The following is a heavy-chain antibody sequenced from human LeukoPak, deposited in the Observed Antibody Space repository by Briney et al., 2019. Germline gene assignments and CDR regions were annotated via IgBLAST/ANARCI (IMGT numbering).Heavy chain of an antibody. J-gene: IGHJ4*02. CDR2: INNDGTTT. CDR3: AKEYTGTFSPFPSYFDN. CDR1: GFSFSDNW. Sequence: GGSLRLSCAASGFSFSDNWVHWVRLAPGNGLVWVSRINNDGTTTTYAASVKGRFTISRDNSKNTLYLQMNSLRAEDTAIYYCAKEYTGTFSPFPSYFDNWGQGTLVTVSS. D-gene: IGHD1-26*01. V-gene: IGHV3-74*01.